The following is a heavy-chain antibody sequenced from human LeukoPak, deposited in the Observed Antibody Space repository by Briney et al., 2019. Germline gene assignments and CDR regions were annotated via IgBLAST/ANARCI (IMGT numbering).Heavy chain of an antibody. D-gene: IGHD1-14*01. Sequence: GRSLRLSCAASGFTFSSYAMHWVRQAPGKGLEWVAVISYDGSNKYYADSVKGRFTISRDNSKNTLYLQMNSLRAEDTAVYYCATLTGTTDIDYWGQGTLVTVSS. CDR1: GFTFSSYA. V-gene: IGHV3-30-3*01. J-gene: IGHJ4*02. CDR3: ATLTGTTDIDY. CDR2: ISYDGSNK.